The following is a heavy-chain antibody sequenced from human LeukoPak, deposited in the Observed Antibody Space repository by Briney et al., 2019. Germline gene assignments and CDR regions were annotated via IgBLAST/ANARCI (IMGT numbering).Heavy chain of an antibody. CDR3: AREWTWELLGFDY. V-gene: IGHV1-3*01. CDR2: INAGNGNT. CDR1: GYAFTSYA. Sequence: GASVKVSCKASGYAFTSYAMHWVRQATGQRLEWMGWINAGNGNTKYSQKFQGRVTITRDTSASTAYMELSSLRSEDTAVYHYAREWTWELLGFDYWGQGTLVTVSS. D-gene: IGHD1-26*01. J-gene: IGHJ4*02.